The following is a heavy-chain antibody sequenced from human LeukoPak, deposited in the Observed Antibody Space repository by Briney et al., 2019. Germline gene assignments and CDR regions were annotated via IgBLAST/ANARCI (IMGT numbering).Heavy chain of an antibody. Sequence: PSQTLSLTCTVSGGSISSGGYYWSWIRQHPGKGLEWIGYIYYSGSTYYNPSLKSRVTISVDTSKNQFSLKLSSVTAADTAVYYCARRPRSYLYFDYWGQGTLVTVSS. V-gene: IGHV4-31*03. J-gene: IGHJ4*02. CDR2: IYYSGST. D-gene: IGHD3-10*01. CDR3: ARRPRSYLYFDY. CDR1: GGSISSGGYY.